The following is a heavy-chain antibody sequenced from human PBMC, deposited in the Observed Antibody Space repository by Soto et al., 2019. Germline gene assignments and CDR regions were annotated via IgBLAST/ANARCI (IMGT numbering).Heavy chain of an antibody. Sequence: EVQLVESGGGLVKPGGSLRLSCAASGFTFSNAWMSWVRQAPGKGLEWVGRIKSKTDGGTTDYAAPVKGRFTISRXDSKNTLYLQMTSLKTEDTAGYYCTADLWVPADNPWGQGTLVTVSS. V-gene: IGHV3-15*01. CDR2: IKSKTDGGTT. CDR3: TADLWVPADNP. J-gene: IGHJ5*02. CDR1: GFTFSNAW. D-gene: IGHD2-2*01.